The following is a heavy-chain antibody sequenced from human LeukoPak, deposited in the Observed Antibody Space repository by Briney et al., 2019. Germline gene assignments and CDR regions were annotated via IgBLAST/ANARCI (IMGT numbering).Heavy chain of an antibody. CDR3: ARANYYYDSSGYYYPDF. CDR2: INPNSGGT. V-gene: IGHV1-2*02. CDR1: GYTFTGYC. J-gene: IGHJ4*02. Sequence: ASVKVSCKASGYTFTGYCMHWVRQAPGQGLEWMGWINPNSGGTNYAQKFQGRVTMTRDTSISTAYMELSRLRSDDTAVYYCARANYYYDSSGYYYPDFWGQGTLVTVSS. D-gene: IGHD3-22*01.